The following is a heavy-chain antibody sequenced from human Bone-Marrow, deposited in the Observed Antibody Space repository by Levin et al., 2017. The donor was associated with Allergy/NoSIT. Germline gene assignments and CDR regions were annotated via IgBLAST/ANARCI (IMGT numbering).Heavy chain of an antibody. Sequence: GGSLRLSCAASGFTFSSYSMNWVRQAPGKGLEWVSSISSSSSYIYYADSVKGRFTISRDNAKNSLYLQMNSLRAEDTAVYYCAREGLRFVGCFDPWGQGTLVTVSS. J-gene: IGHJ5*02. D-gene: IGHD3-16*01. CDR1: GFTFSSYS. CDR2: ISSSSSYI. CDR3: AREGLRFVGCFDP. V-gene: IGHV3-21*01.